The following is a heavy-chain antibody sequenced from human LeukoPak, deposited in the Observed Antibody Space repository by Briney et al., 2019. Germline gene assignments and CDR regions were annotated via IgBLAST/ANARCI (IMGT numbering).Heavy chain of an antibody. D-gene: IGHD3-22*01. V-gene: IGHV4-39*01. CDR2: IYYSGST. J-gene: IGHJ4*02. CDR1: GGSISSSSYY. Sequence: SSETLSLTCTVSGGSISSSSYYWGWIRQPPGKGLEWIGSIYYSGSTYYNPSLKSRVTISVDTSKNQFSLKLSSVTAADTAVYYCARGYDSSGYPAIDYWGQGTLVTVSS. CDR3: ARGYDSSGYPAIDY.